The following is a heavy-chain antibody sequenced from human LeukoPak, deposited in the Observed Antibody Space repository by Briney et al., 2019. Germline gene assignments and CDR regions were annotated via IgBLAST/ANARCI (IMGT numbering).Heavy chain of an antibody. CDR2: IYYSGST. CDR1: GGSISSGDYY. D-gene: IGHD5-24*01. J-gene: IGHJ4*02. Sequence: PSETLSLTCTVSGGSISSGDYYWSWIRQPPGKGLEWIEYIYYSGSTYYNPSLKSRVTISVDTSKNQFSLKLSSVTAADTAVYYCATGRDGYNLHFIYWGRGTLVTVSS. V-gene: IGHV4-30-4*01. CDR3: ATGRDGYNLHFIY.